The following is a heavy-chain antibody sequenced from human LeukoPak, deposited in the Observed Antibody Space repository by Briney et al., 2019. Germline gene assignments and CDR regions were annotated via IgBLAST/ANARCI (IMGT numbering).Heavy chain of an antibody. Sequence: ASVTVSCTASGYTFTSYYMHWVRQAPGQGLEWMGIINPSGGSTSYAQKFQGRVTMTRDTSTSTVYMELSSLRSEDTAVYYCARPVGPRTSLGGMDVWGQGATVTVSS. CDR2: INPSGGST. CDR1: GYTFTSYY. J-gene: IGHJ6*02. V-gene: IGHV1-46*01. D-gene: IGHD2-2*01. CDR3: ARPVGPRTSLGGMDV.